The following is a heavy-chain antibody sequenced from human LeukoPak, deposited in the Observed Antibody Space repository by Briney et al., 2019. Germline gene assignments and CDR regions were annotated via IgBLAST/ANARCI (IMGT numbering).Heavy chain of an antibody. V-gene: IGHV3-23*01. Sequence: GGFLRLSCAASGFTFSNYGMNWVRQAPGKGLEWVSAISGSGGSTYYADSVKGRFTISRDNSKNTLYLQMNSLRAEDTAVYYCAKVYSPTYYYYYYMDVWGKGTTVTVSS. J-gene: IGHJ6*03. CDR3: AKVYSPTYYYYYYMDV. CDR1: GFTFSNYG. D-gene: IGHD6-13*01. CDR2: ISGSGGST.